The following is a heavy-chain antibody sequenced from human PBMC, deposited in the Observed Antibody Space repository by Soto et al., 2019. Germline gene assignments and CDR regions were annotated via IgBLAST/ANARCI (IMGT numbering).Heavy chain of an antibody. CDR1: GYSFTSYW. CDR3: ARRGGGSSSWYDFDY. J-gene: IGHJ4*02. D-gene: IGHD6-13*01. Sequence: PGESLKISCKCSGYSFTSYWSGWVRQMPGKGLEWMGIIYPGDSDTRYSPSFQGQVTISADKSISTAYLQWSSLKASDTAMYYCARRGGGSSSWYDFDYWGQGTLVTVSS. CDR2: IYPGDSDT. V-gene: IGHV5-51*01.